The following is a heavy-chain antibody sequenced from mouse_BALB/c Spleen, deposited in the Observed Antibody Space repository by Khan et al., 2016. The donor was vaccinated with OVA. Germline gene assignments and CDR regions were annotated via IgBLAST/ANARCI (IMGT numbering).Heavy chain of an antibody. J-gene: IGHJ3*01. CDR1: GDSITSGY. Sequence: EVQLQESGPSLVKPSQTLSLTCSVTGDSITSGYWNWIRKFPGNKLEYMGYIIYTGYTYYNPSLKSRISITRHKSKNQYYLQLSSVTDEDTATYYCARSTYRYAFVYWGQGTLVTVSA. V-gene: IGHV3-8*02. CDR3: ARSTYRYAFVY. CDR2: IIYTGYT. D-gene: IGHD2-12*01.